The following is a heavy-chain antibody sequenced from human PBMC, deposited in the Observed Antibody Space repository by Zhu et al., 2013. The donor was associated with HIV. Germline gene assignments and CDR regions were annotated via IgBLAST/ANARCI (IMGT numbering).Heavy chain of an antibody. Sequence: QVQMVQSGAEVKKPGASVKVSCKASGYSFTGYYMHWVRQAPGQGLEWMGWINPKSGGTNYVQKFQGRVTMTRDTSISTAYMELSRLRSDDTAVYYCARESHFIGYCSSTTCPNWFDPWGQGTLV. V-gene: IGHV1-2*02. D-gene: IGHD2-2*01. J-gene: IGHJ5*02. CDR2: INPKSGGT. CDR1: GYSFTGYY. CDR3: ARESHFIGYCSSTTCPNWFDP.